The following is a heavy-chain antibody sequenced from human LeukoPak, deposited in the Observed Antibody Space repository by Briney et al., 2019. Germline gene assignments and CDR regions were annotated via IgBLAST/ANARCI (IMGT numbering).Heavy chain of an antibody. D-gene: IGHD1-26*01. Sequence: SETLSLTCTASGVTISSNYWSWIRQPPGKGLEWIGDIYYSGSTNYNPSLKSRVTISVDTSKNQFSLKLSSVTAADTAVYYCASSSGSYYYYYYYMDVWGKGTTVTVSS. V-gene: IGHV4-59*01. CDR1: GVTISSNY. CDR2: IYYSGST. J-gene: IGHJ6*03. CDR3: ASSSGSYYYYYYYMDV.